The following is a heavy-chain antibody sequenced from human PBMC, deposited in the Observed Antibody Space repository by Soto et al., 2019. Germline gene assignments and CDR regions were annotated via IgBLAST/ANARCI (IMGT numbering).Heavy chain of an antibody. D-gene: IGHD6-13*01. J-gene: IGHJ4*02. CDR1: GFTCSHFY. CDR3: AREEGYSSSLFDY. Sequence: GGSLRRSYAASGFTCSHFYMTWVRQAPGKGLEWVSYSGSTASTIYYADSVKGRFTISREHAKNSLYLQMNSLRAGDAAVYYCAREEGYSSSLFDYWGQGTLVTVSS. CDR2: SGSTASTI. V-gene: IGHV3-48*03.